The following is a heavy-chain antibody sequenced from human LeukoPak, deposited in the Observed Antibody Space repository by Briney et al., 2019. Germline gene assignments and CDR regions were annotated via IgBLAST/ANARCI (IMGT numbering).Heavy chain of an antibody. J-gene: IGHJ4*02. CDR1: GGSISGYY. D-gene: IGHD3-10*01. Sequence: SETLSLTCTVSGGSISGYYWSWIRQPPGKGLEWIGYIYYSGSTNYNPSLESRVTISVGTSKNQFSLKLRSVTAADTAVYYYARHFGSGTYPLEYWGQGTLVTVSS. V-gene: IGHV4-59*08. CDR2: IYYSGST. CDR3: ARHFGSGTYPLEY.